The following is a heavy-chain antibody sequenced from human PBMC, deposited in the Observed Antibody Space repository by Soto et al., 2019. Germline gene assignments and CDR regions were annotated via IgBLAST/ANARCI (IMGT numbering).Heavy chain of an antibody. J-gene: IGHJ6*02. V-gene: IGHV3-13*01. D-gene: IGHD3-10*01. CDR3: ARVHPGLWFGDAEYYGMDV. Sequence: PGGSLRLSCAASGFTFSSYDMHWVRQATGKGLEWVSAIGTAGDTYYPGSVKGRFTISRENAKNSLYLQMNSLRAEDTAVYYCARVHPGLWFGDAEYYGMDVWGQGTTVTVSS. CDR2: IGTAGDT. CDR1: GFTFSSYD.